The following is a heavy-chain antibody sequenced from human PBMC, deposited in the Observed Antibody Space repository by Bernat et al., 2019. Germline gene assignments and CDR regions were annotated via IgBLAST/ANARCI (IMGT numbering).Heavy chain of an antibody. CDR1: GFTFSSYG. Sequence: QVQLVESGGGVVQPGRSLRLSCAASGFTFSSYGMHWVRQAPGKGLEWVAVISYDGSNKYYADSVKDRFTISRDNSKSTLYLQMNSRRAEDTAVYYCAKNDYYDSSGHVGSVDYWGQGTLVTVSS. CDR3: AKNDYYDSSGHVGSVDY. J-gene: IGHJ4*02. V-gene: IGHV3-30*18. CDR2: ISYDGSNK. D-gene: IGHD3-22*01.